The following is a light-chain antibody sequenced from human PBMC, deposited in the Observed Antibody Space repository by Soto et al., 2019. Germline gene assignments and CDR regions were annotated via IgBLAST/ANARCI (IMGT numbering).Light chain of an antibody. Sequence: IQLTQSPSSLSASVGDRVTITCRASQGISSDLAWYQQKPGKAPKLLIYAASSLQSGVPSRFSGSGSGTDFTLTISSLQPEDFATYYCQKSNSTLITFAKGHDWRL. CDR3: QKSNSTLIT. CDR1: QGISSD. V-gene: IGKV1-39*01. J-gene: IGKJ5*01. CDR2: AAS.